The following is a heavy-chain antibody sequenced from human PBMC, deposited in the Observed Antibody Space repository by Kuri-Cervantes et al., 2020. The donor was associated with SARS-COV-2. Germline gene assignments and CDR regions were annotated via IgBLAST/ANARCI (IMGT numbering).Heavy chain of an antibody. D-gene: IGHD3-22*01. J-gene: IGHJ3*02. Sequence: KVSCKGSGYSFSSYWIAWVRQVPGKGLECMGVIYPGDSDTTYSPSFQGQVTISADKSISTAYLQWSSLKASDTAMYYCARHLTIIYYDSSVLLTGAFGIWGQGTMVTVSS. CDR3: ARHLTIIYYDSSVLLTGAFGI. CDR1: GYSFSSYW. V-gene: IGHV5-51*01. CDR2: IYPGDSDT.